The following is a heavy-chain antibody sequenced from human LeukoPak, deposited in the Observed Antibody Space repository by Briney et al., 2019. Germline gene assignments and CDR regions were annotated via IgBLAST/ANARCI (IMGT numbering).Heavy chain of an antibody. J-gene: IGHJ6*04. V-gene: IGHV4-61*01. CDR3: ARDSQGYCSGGSCYSDYYYGMDV. CDR1: GGSVSSGSYY. D-gene: IGHD2-15*01. Sequence: SETLSLTCTVSGGSVSSGSYYWSWIRQPPGKGLEWIGYIYYSGSTNYNPSLKSRVTISVDTSKNQFSLKLSSVTAADTAVYYCARDSQGYCSGGSCYSDYYYGMDVWGKGTTVTVSS. CDR2: IYYSGST.